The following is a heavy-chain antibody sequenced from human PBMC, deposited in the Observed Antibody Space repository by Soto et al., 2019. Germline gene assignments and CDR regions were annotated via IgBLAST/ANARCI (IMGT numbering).Heavy chain of an antibody. D-gene: IGHD1-26*01. J-gene: IGHJ6*02. CDR2: ISGSGGST. CDR3: AKAATDSGSYYYYYYGMDV. Sequence: GGSLRLSCAASGFTFSSYAMSWVRQAPGKGLEWVSAISGSGGSTYYADSVKGRFTISRDNSKNTLYLQMNSLRAEDTAVYYCAKAATDSGSYYYYYYGMDVWGQGTTVTVSS. V-gene: IGHV3-23*01. CDR1: GFTFSSYA.